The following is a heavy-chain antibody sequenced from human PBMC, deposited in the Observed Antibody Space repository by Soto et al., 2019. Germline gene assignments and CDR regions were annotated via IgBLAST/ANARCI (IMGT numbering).Heavy chain of an antibody. J-gene: IGHJ6*03. Sequence: PWKPLPLTCAAYGASSGGYYWSWIRHPPGKGLEWIGDINHSGSTNYNPSLKSRVTISVDTSKNQFSLKLSSVTAADTAVYYCARGLRVRFLEWLLSRDYYYMDVWGKGTTVS. CDR3: ARGLRVRFLEWLLSRDYYYMDV. V-gene: IGHV4-34*01. CDR2: INHSGST. CDR1: GASSGGYY. D-gene: IGHD3-3*01.